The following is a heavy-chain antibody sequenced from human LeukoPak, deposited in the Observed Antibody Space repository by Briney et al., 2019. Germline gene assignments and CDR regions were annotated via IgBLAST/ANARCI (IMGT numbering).Heavy chain of an antibody. Sequence: SETLSLTCGVSDYTISSGDYWGWIRQPPGKGLEWIGYIFHTGTTYYNPALKSRVTISVDTSKNQFSLRLNSVTAADTAAYYCARCIISTDRSFYSYMDVWGRGTTVTVSS. J-gene: IGHJ6*03. CDR1: DYTISSGDY. CDR2: IFHTGTT. V-gene: IGHV4-38-2*01. CDR3: ARCIISTDRSFYSYMDV. D-gene: IGHD1-1*01.